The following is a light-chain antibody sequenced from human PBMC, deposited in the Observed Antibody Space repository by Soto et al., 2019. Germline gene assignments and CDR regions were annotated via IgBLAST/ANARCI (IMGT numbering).Light chain of an antibody. Sequence: IRMTQSPSSLSASVGDRVTVTCRPSRGIGNALAWYQQKPGKAPKLLIYKASSLESGVPSRFSGSGSGTEFTLTISSLQPDDFATYYCQQSYSTPRTFGQGTKVDIK. CDR3: QQSYSTPRT. V-gene: IGKV1-13*02. J-gene: IGKJ1*01. CDR1: RGIGNA. CDR2: KAS.